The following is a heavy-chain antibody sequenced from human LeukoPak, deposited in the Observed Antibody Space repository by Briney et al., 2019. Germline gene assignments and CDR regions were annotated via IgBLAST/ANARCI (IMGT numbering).Heavy chain of an antibody. V-gene: IGHV3-49*04. CDR3: TRLRGYNYGYEYFLDF. D-gene: IGHD5-18*01. CDR1: GFTFGDYA. CDR2: IRSKAYGGTT. J-gene: IGHJ4*02. Sequence: PGGSLRLSCTASGFTFGDYAVTWVRQAPGKGLEWVGSIRSKAYGGTTEYPASVKGRFTISRDDSKSIAYLQVNSLKIEDTAVYYCTRLRGYNYGYEYFLDFWGQGTLVTVSS.